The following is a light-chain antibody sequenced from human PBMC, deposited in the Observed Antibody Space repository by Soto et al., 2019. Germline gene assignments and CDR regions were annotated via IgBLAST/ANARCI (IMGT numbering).Light chain of an antibody. CDR1: SSDVGGYNY. J-gene: IGLJ2*01. CDR3: SSYTSSIFVV. Sequence: SALTQPASVSGSPGQSITLSCTGTSSDVGGYNYVSWYQQHPGKAPKLMIYDVSNRPSGVSNRFSGSKSGNTASLTISGLQAEDEADYYCSSYTSSIFVVFGGGTKLTVL. V-gene: IGLV2-14*01. CDR2: DVS.